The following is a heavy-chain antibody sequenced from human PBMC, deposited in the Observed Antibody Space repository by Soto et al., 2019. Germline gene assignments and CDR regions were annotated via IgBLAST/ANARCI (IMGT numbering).Heavy chain of an antibody. Sequence: GGSLRLSCAASGFTFSSYGMHWVRQAPGKGLEWVAVISYDGSNKYYADSVKGRFTISRDNSKNTLYLQMNSLRAEDTAVYYCAKEVGEGGCTNGVCYYYYYYGMDVWGQGTTVTVSS. V-gene: IGHV3-30*18. J-gene: IGHJ6*02. CDR1: GFTFSSYG. D-gene: IGHD2-8*01. CDR2: ISYDGSNK. CDR3: AKEVGEGGCTNGVCYYYYYYGMDV.